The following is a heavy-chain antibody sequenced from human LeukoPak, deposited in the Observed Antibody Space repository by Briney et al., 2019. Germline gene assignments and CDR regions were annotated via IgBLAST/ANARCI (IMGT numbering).Heavy chain of an antibody. V-gene: IGHV3-30*18. D-gene: IGHD6-13*01. J-gene: IGHJ4*02. Sequence: PGGSLRLSCAASGFTFSSYGTHWVRQAPGKGLEWVAVISYDGSNKYYADSVKGRFTISRDNSKNTLYLQMNSLRAEDTAVYYCAKVKSSWSRAGPFDYWGQGTLVTVSS. CDR1: GFTFSSYG. CDR3: AKVKSSWSRAGPFDY. CDR2: ISYDGSNK.